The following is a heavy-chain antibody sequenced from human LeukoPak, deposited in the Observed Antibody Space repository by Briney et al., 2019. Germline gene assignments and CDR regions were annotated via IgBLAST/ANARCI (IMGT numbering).Heavy chain of an antibody. V-gene: IGHV3-21*01. Sequence: PGGSLRLSCAASGFTFSSYSMNWVRQAPGKGLEWVSSISSSSYIYYADSVKGRFTISRDNAKNSLYLQMNSLRAEDTAVYYCARDARRPRYCSSTSCYPDYWGQGTLVTVSS. CDR1: GFTFSSYS. CDR2: ISSSSYI. CDR3: ARDARRPRYCSSTSCYPDY. J-gene: IGHJ4*02. D-gene: IGHD2-2*01.